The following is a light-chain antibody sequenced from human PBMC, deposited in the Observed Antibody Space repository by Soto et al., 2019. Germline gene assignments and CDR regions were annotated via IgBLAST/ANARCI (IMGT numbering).Light chain of an antibody. CDR2: GAS. CDR1: QSVSTN. V-gene: IGKV3-15*01. Sequence: EIVMTQSPATLSVSPEERATLSCGATQSVSTNLAWYQQRPGLTPRLLIYGASTRATGVPPRFSGSGSGTEFTLTISSLQSEDSAVYYCQHYNNWSLNFGGGTKVEIK. CDR3: QHYNNWSLN. J-gene: IGKJ4*01.